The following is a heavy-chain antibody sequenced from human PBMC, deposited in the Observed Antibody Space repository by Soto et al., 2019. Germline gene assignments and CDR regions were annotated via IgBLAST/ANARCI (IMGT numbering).Heavy chain of an antibody. V-gene: IGHV3-7*05. CDR2: INEDGSER. CDR3: ARGNF. CDR1: GLTFSNYW. J-gene: IGHJ4*02. Sequence: GGSLRLSCAASGLTFSNYWMSWVRQAPGKGLEWVANINEDGSERYHVDSVKGRFTISRDNAKRSVYLQMNSLRAEDTAVYYCARGNFWGQGTLVTVSS.